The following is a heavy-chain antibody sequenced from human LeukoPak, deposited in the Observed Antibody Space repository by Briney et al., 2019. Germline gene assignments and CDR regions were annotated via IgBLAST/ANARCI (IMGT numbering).Heavy chain of an antibody. D-gene: IGHD2-2*02. CDR2: IIPIFGTA. Sequence: SVTVSFKASGGTFSSYAISWVRQAPGQGLEWMGGIIPIFGTANYAQKFQGRVTITADESTSTAYMELSSLRSEDTAVYYCARNEVVVPAATPRYYYYYGMDVWGQGTTVTVSS. CDR3: ARNEVVVPAATPRYYYYYGMDV. CDR1: GGTFSSYA. J-gene: IGHJ6*02. V-gene: IGHV1-69*13.